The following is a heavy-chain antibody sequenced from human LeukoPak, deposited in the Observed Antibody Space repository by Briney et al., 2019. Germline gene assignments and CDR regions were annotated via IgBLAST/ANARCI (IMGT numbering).Heavy chain of an antibody. D-gene: IGHD2-2*02. CDR1: GGSISSYY. CDR3: ARSVVVPAAIGYYYYGMDV. Sequence: PSETLSLTCTVSGGSISSYYWSWIRQPAGKGLEWIGRIYTSGSTNYNPSLKSRVTMSVDTAKNQFSLKMSSVPAADTAVYYCARSVVVPAAIGYYYYGMDVWGQGTTVTVSS. CDR2: IYTSGST. J-gene: IGHJ6*02. V-gene: IGHV4-4*07.